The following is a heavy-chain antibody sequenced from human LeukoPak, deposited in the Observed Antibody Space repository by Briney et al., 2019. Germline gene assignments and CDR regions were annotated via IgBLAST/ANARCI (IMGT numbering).Heavy chain of an antibody. CDR2: ISGSGGRT. CDR1: GFTFSSYA. D-gene: IGHD6-19*01. CDR3: AKEDSSGWNYYFDY. Sequence: GGSLRLSCAASGFTFSSYAMCWVRQAPGKGLEWVSGISGSGGRTYYADSVKGRFTISRDNSKNTLHLQMNSLRAEDTAVYYCAKEDSSGWNYYFDYWGQGTLVSVSS. J-gene: IGHJ4*02. V-gene: IGHV3-23*01.